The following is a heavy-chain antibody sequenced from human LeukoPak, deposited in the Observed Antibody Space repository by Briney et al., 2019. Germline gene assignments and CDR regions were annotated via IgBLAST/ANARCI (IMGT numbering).Heavy chain of an antibody. J-gene: IGHJ6*03. V-gene: IGHV1-18*01. D-gene: IGHD3-10*01. CDR2: ISAYNGNT. CDR1: GYTFTSYG. CDR3: ARDWVRAQNYYYYMDV. Sequence: ASVKVSCKASGYTFTSYGISWVRQAPGQGLEWMGWISAYNGNTNYAQKLQGRVTMTTDTSTSTAYMELRSLRSDDTAVYYCARDWVRAQNYYYYMDVWGKGTTVTISS.